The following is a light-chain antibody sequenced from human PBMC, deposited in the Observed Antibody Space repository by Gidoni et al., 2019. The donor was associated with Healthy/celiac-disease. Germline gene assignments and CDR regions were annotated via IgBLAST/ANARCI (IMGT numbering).Light chain of an antibody. CDR1: QSISSY. CDR3: QQSYSTLSMT. J-gene: IGKJ5*01. V-gene: IGKV1-39*01. Sequence: DIQMTQSPSSLSASVGDRVTITCRASQSISSYLNWYQKKPGKAPKRLIYAASSLQSGVPSRFSGSGTGTEFTLTISSLQPEDFATNYSQQSYSTLSMTFGQGTRLEIK. CDR2: AAS.